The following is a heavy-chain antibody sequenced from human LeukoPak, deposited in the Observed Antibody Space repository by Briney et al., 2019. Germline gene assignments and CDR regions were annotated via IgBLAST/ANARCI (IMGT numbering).Heavy chain of an antibody. Sequence: GGSLRLSRAASGFTFSSYWMSWVRQAPGKGLEWVANIKQDGSEKYYVDSVKGRFTISRDNAKNSLYLQMNSLRAEDTAVYYCARVQRGDIVVGRVYYYYYMDVWGKGTTVTVSS. J-gene: IGHJ6*03. D-gene: IGHD2-15*01. CDR2: IKQDGSEK. CDR3: ARVQRGDIVVGRVYYYYYMDV. CDR1: GFTFSSYW. V-gene: IGHV3-7*01.